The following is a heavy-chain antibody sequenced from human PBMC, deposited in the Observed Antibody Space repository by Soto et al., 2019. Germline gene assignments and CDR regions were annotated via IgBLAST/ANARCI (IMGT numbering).Heavy chain of an antibody. V-gene: IGHV5-51*01. CDR1: GYAFTTNL. D-gene: IGHD3-9*01. CDR3: ARRIFHDIFSPTYYFDN. Sequence: PGELLTISCQTSGYAFTTNLVGWVRPLHGKGLEWMGIVNPRDSDTMYSPSFEGQVTISADRSISTTYLQWSSLKASDTAMYYCARRIFHDIFSPTYYFDNWGQGARVNVSA. J-gene: IGHJ4*02. CDR2: VNPRDSDT.